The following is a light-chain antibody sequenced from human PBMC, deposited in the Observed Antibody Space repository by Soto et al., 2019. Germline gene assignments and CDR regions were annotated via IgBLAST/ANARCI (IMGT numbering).Light chain of an antibody. CDR2: AVS. V-gene: IGLV2-14*01. CDR3: CSYTSLSTVV. CDR1: SSDVGGYNH. Sequence: QAALTQPASVSGSPGQSITISCTGTSSDVGGYNHVSWYQHSPGKAPKLILFAVSDRPSGVSHRFSGSKSGNTASLTISGLQADDEADYYCCSYTSLSTVVFGGGTKVTVL. J-gene: IGLJ2*01.